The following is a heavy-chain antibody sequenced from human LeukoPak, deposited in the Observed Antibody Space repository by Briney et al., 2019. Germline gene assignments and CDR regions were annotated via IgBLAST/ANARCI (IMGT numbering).Heavy chain of an antibody. V-gene: IGHV1-69*13. Sequence: SVKVSCKASGYTFTTYGISWVRQAPGQGLEWMGGIIPIFGTANYAQKFQGRVTITADESTSTAYMELSSLRSEDTAVYYCASGGWLQSFDYWGQGTLVTVSS. D-gene: IGHD5-24*01. CDR1: GYTFTTYG. CDR3: ASGGWLQSFDY. J-gene: IGHJ4*02. CDR2: IIPIFGTA.